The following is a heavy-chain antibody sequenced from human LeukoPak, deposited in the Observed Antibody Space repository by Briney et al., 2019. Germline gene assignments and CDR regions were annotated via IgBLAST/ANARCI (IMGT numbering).Heavy chain of an antibody. J-gene: IGHJ3*02. D-gene: IGHD6-13*01. CDR3: ARYGYSTRRPSFDI. V-gene: IGHV4-61*02. Sequence: SETLSLTCTVSGGSISSGSYYWSWIRQPAGKGLEWIGRIYTSGSTNYNPSLKSRVTISVDTSKNQFSLKLSSVTAADTAVYYCARYGYSTRRPSFDIWGQGTMVTVSS. CDR2: IYTSGST. CDR1: GGSISSGSYY.